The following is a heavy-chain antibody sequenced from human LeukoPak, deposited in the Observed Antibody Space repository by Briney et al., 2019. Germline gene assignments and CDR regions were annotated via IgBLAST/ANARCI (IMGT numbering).Heavy chain of an antibody. D-gene: IGHD6-13*01. CDR1: GFPFSSYE. V-gene: IGHV3-48*03. J-gene: IGHJ5*02. Sequence: GGSLRPSCAASGFPFSSYEMHWLRQAPGKGLEWVAHISGSSGNILYSDSVKGRFSVSRDNANNLLYLQMNSLRVEDTAVYYCAREKIPALVFDPWGQGTLVAVSP. CDR3: AREKIPALVFDP. CDR2: ISGSSGNI.